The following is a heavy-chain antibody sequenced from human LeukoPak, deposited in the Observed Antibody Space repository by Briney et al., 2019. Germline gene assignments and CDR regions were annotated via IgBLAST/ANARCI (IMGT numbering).Heavy chain of an antibody. CDR3: ARAYCTNGVCHIFDY. CDR2: INPSGGST. D-gene: IGHD2-8*01. Sequence: GASVKVSCKASGYTFTSYYMHWVRQAPGQGLEWKGIINPSGGSTSYAPKFQGRVTMTRDTSTSTVYMELSSLRSEDTAVYYCARAYCTNGVCHIFDYSGQGTLVTVSS. CDR1: GYTFTSYY. V-gene: IGHV1-46*01. J-gene: IGHJ4*02.